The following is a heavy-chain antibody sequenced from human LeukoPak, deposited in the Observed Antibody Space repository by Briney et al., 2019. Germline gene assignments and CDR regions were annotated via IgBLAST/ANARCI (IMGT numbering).Heavy chain of an antibody. Sequence: SETLSLTCTVSGGSISSYYWSRIRQPAGKGLEWIGRIYTSGSTNYNPSLKSRVTMSVDTSKNQFSLKLSSVTAADTAVYYCARDRELSNAFDIWGQGTMVTVSS. D-gene: IGHD1-26*01. J-gene: IGHJ3*02. CDR2: IYTSGST. CDR3: ARDRELSNAFDI. V-gene: IGHV4-4*07. CDR1: GGSISSYY.